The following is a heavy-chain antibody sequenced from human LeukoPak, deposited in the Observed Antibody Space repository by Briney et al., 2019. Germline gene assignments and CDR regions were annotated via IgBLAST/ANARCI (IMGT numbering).Heavy chain of an antibody. V-gene: IGHV4-61*02. J-gene: IGHJ4*02. CDR2: IYTSGST. Sequence: SETLSLTCTVSGGSISSGSYYWSWIRQPAGKGLEWIGRIYTSGSTNYNPSLKSRVTISVDTSKNQFSLKLSSVTAADTAVYYCASSYCSSTGCIPTPDFDYWGQGTLVTVSS. CDR1: GGSISSGSYY. CDR3: ASSYCSSTGCIPTPDFDY. D-gene: IGHD2-2*01.